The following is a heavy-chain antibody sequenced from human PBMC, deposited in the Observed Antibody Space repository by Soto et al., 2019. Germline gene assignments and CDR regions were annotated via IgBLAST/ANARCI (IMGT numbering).Heavy chain of an antibody. D-gene: IGHD3-22*01. Sequence: SETLSLTCAVYGGSFSGYYWSWIRQPPGKGLKWIGEINHSGSTNYNPSLKSRVTISVDTSKNHFSLKLSSVTAADTAVYYCARGTQWLLLRFPPLYYFDYWGQGTLVTVSS. CDR3: ARGTQWLLLRFPPLYYFDY. CDR2: INHSGST. J-gene: IGHJ4*02. V-gene: IGHV4-34*01. CDR1: GGSFSGYY.